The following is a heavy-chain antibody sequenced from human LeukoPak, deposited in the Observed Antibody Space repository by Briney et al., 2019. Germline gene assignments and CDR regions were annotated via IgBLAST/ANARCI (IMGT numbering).Heavy chain of an antibody. CDR2: ISFDGTDK. D-gene: IGHD3-9*01. V-gene: IGHV3-30-3*01. CDR1: GFIFSNFA. Sequence: GGSLRLSCAASGFIFSNFAMNWVRQAPGKGLEWVAVISFDGTDKYYAGSVKGRFTISRDNSKNTLYLEMNSLRAEDTAIYYCASCSRSAYFDILTGYFDYWGQGALVTVSS. J-gene: IGHJ4*02. CDR3: ASCSRSAYFDILTGYFDY.